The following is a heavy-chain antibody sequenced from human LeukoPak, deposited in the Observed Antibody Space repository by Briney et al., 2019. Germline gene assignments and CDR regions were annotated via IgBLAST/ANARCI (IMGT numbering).Heavy chain of an antibody. V-gene: IGHV1-69*13. Sequence: SVKVSCKASGGTFSSRAVSWVRQAPGQGLEWMGGIIPIFGTANYAQKFQGRVTITADESTSTAYMELSSLRSEDTAVYYCARVVRGSCWTPFDYCGQGTLVTVSS. J-gene: IGHJ4*02. CDR2: IIPIFGTA. CDR3: ARVVRGSCWTPFDY. CDR1: GGTFSSRA. D-gene: IGHD6-19*01.